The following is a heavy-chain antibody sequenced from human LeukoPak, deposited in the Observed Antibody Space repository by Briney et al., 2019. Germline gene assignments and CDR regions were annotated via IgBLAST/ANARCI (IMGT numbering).Heavy chain of an antibody. Sequence: ASVKVSCKVSGYTLTELSMHWVRQAPGKGLEWMGGFDPEDGETIYAQKFQGRVTMTEDTSTDTAYMELSSLRSEDTAVYCCATRTSGYDSYWFDPWGQGTLVTVSS. D-gene: IGHD5-12*01. CDR2: FDPEDGET. CDR1: GYTLTELS. CDR3: ATRTSGYDSYWFDP. J-gene: IGHJ5*02. V-gene: IGHV1-24*01.